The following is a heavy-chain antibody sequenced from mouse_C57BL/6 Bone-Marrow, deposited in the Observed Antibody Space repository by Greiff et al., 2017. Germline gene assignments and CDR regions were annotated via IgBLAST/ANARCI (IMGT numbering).Heavy chain of an antibody. CDR3: AREGRYSFDY. J-gene: IGHJ2*01. CDR2: IDPSDSYT. V-gene: IGHV1-69*01. Sequence: QVQLQQPGAELVMPGASVKLSCKASGYTFTSYWMHWVKQRPGQGLEWIGEIDPSDSYTNYNQKFKGKSTLTVDKSSSTAYMQLSSLTSEDSAVYSCAREGRYSFDYWGQGTTLTVSS. D-gene: IGHD1-1*01. CDR1: GYTFTSYW.